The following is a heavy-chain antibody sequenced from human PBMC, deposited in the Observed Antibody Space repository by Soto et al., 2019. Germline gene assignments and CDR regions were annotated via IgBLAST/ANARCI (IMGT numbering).Heavy chain of an antibody. V-gene: IGHV4-34*01. CDR2: INHSGST. CDR3: ARGTYYYDSSGYYYGPFDY. Sequence: SENPSPTGAVYCGFFSGYYWSWVPPPPGEGLEWIGEINHSGSTNYNPSLKSRVTISVDTSKNQFSLKLSSVTAADTAVYYCARGTYYYDSSGYYYGPFDYWGQGTLVTVSS. J-gene: IGHJ4*02. D-gene: IGHD3-22*01. CDR1: CGFFSGYY.